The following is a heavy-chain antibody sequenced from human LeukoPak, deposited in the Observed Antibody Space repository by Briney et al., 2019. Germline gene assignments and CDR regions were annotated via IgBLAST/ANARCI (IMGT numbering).Heavy chain of an antibody. CDR2: IYYSGTT. Sequence: PSETLSLTCTVSGGSISSSSYYWGWIRQPPGKGLEWIAYIYYSGTTNYNPSLKSRVTTSVDTSKNQFSLKLSSVTAADTAVYYCARTLGRGSADYWGQGTLVTVSS. D-gene: IGHD3-10*01. V-gene: IGHV4-61*05. CDR3: ARTLGRGSADY. J-gene: IGHJ4*02. CDR1: GGSISSSSYY.